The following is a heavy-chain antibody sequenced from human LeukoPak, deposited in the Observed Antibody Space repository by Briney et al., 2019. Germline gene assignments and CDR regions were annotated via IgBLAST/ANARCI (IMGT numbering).Heavy chain of an antibody. CDR2: IKQDGSEK. CDR1: GFAFSSYW. Sequence: PGGSLRLSCAASGFAFSSYWMSWVRQAPGKGLEWVANIKQDGSEKYYVDSVKGRFTISRDNAKNSLYLQLNSLTAEDTAVYYCAREGASDVFDIWGQGTMVTVSS. V-gene: IGHV3-7*01. J-gene: IGHJ3*02. CDR3: AREGASDVFDI.